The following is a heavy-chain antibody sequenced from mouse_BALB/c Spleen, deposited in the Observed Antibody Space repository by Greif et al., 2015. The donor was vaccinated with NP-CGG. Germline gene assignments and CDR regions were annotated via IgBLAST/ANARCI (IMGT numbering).Heavy chain of an antibody. V-gene: IGHV1-9*01. CDR2: ILPGSGST. D-gene: IGHD2-4*01. Sequence: VQRVESGAELMKPGASVKISCKATGYTFSSYWIEWVKQRPGHGLEWIGEILPGSGSTNYNEKFKGKATFTADTSSNTAYMQLSSLTSEDSAVYYCARGPLMITKSFYAMDYWGQGTSVTVSS. CDR3: ARGPLMITKSFYAMDY. CDR1: GYTFSSYW. J-gene: IGHJ4*01.